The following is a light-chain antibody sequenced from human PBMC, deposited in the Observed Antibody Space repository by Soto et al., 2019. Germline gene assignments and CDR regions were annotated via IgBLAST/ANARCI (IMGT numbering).Light chain of an antibody. Sequence: QSVLTQPPSVSAAPGQKVIVSCSGGRSNIGSNYVSWYQQLPGTAPKLLIYDNDKRPSGIPDRFSASKSGTSATLGITGLQTGDEADYYCGTWDNSLSAILFGGGTKLTVL. CDR3: GTWDNSLSAIL. V-gene: IGLV1-51*01. CDR1: RSNIGSNY. CDR2: DND. J-gene: IGLJ2*01.